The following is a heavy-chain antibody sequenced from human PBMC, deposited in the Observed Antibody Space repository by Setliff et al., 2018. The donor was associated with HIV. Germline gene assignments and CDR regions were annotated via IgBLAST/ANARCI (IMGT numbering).Heavy chain of an antibody. J-gene: IGHJ4*02. CDR2: FDPEDGET. CDR1: GYTLAELS. Sequence: ASVKVSCKVSGYTLAELSMHWVRQAPGKGLEWMGGFDPEDGETIYAQKFQGRVSMTEEKSTDTAYMELSSLRSDDTAVYYCATFYNSGSLTSFDYWGQGTVVTVS. V-gene: IGHV1-24*01. CDR3: ATFYNSGSLTSFDY. D-gene: IGHD3-10*01.